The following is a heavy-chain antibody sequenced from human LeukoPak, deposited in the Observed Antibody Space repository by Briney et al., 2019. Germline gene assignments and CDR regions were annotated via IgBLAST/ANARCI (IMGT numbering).Heavy chain of an antibody. Sequence: ASVKVSCTVSGYTLTELSMQWVRQAPGQGLEWMGIINPSGGSTSYAQKFQGRVTMTRDTSTSTVYMELSSLRSEDTALYYCAREGSVAVAGRGSAFDIWGQGTMVTVSS. CDR3: AREGSVAVAGRGSAFDI. CDR2: INPSGGST. V-gene: IGHV1-46*01. D-gene: IGHD6-19*01. CDR1: GYTLTELS. J-gene: IGHJ3*02.